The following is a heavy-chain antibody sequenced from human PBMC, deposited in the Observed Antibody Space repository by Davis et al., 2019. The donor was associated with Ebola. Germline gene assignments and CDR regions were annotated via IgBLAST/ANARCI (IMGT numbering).Heavy chain of an antibody. CDR3: ARSYFDGRGRFDY. CDR1: GFIFSGYA. V-gene: IGHV3-30*01. Sequence: GESLKISCAATGFIFSGYAMQWVRQAPGKGLEWVAVIEYDGTGGDYAESVKGRFTVSRDNSKNTLYLQMDTLRVEDTATYYCARSYFDGRGRFDYWGQGTPVTVSS. CDR2: IEYDGTGG. J-gene: IGHJ4*02. D-gene: IGHD3-22*01.